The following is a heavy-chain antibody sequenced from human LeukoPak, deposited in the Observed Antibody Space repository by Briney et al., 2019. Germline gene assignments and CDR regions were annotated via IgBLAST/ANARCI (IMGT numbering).Heavy chain of an antibody. CDR3: ATRTSGAFDF. Sequence: GGSLRLSCAASGFTFSNYAVHWVRQAPGKGLEWVALISDDGNNKYYTSSVKGRFTISRDNSKNTLYLQMNSLRAEDTAVYYCATRTSGAFDFWGQGTMVIVS. V-gene: IGHV3-30-3*01. CDR2: ISDDGNNK. J-gene: IGHJ3*01. CDR1: GFTFSNYA.